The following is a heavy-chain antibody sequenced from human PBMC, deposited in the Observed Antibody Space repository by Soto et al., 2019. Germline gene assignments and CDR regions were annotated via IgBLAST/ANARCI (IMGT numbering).Heavy chain of an antibody. CDR1: GFTFSSYS. CDR2: ISTSSSTM. CDR3: ARARGYTYGYVDY. Sequence: GGSLRLSCAASGFTFSSYSMNWVRQAPGKGLEWVSYISTSSSTMYYADSVKGRFTISRDNAKNSLYLQLNSLRDEDTAVYYCARARGYTYGYVDYWGQGTLVTVSS. D-gene: IGHD5-18*01. V-gene: IGHV3-48*02. J-gene: IGHJ4*02.